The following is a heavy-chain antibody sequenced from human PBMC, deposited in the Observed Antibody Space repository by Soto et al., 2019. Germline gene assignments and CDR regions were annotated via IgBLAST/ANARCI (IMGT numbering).Heavy chain of an antibody. J-gene: IGHJ5*02. Sequence: SETLSLTCTVSGGSISSYYWSWIRQPPGKGLEWIGYIYYSGSTYYNPSLKSRVTISVDTSKNQFSLKLSSVTAADTAVYYCARDRRSGIAAAGTGDWFDPWGQGTLVTVSS. CDR1: GGSISSYY. CDR2: IYYSGST. CDR3: ARDRRSGIAAAGTGDWFDP. V-gene: IGHV4-59*12. D-gene: IGHD6-13*01.